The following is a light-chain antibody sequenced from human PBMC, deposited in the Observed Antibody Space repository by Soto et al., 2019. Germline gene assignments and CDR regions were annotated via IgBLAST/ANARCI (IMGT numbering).Light chain of an antibody. J-gene: IGLJ1*01. V-gene: IGLV1-44*01. CDR2: TDN. Sequence: QSVLTQPPSASGTPGQRVTISCSGSNSNVGNNTVNWYQQFPGTAPKVLIYTDNQRPSGVPDRFSGSKSGTSASLAINGLQSGDEADYYCGAWDESLNGYVFGTGTKLTVL. CDR1: NSNVGNNT. CDR3: GAWDESLNGYV.